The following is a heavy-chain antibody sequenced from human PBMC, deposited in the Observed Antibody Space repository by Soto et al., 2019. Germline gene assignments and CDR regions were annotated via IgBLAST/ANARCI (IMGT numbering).Heavy chain of an antibody. J-gene: IGHJ5*02. CDR3: ARDREKHAYDFWSGINWFDP. Sequence: SETLSLTCTVSGGSISSYYWSWIRQPPGKGLEWIGYIYYSGSTNYNPSLKSRVTISVDTSKNQFSLKLSSVTAADTAVYYCARDREKHAYDFWSGINWFDPWGQGTLVTVS. CDR2: IYYSGST. D-gene: IGHD3-3*01. CDR1: GGSISSYY. V-gene: IGHV4-59*01.